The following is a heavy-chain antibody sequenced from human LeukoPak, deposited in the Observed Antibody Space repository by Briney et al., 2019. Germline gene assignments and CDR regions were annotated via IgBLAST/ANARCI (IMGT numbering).Heavy chain of an antibody. CDR1: GLSIGDNS. D-gene: IGHD4-11*01. Sequence: GGSLRLSCAASGLSIGDNSMHWVRQPPGKGLEWVSLISWDESTTYYSDSVKGRFTVSRDSSKNSLYLQMNSLRADDTAVYYCAKDLDYTTYGYYFDYWGQGTLVTVSS. CDR2: ISWDESTT. V-gene: IGHV3-43*01. CDR3: AKDLDYTTYGYYFDY. J-gene: IGHJ4*02.